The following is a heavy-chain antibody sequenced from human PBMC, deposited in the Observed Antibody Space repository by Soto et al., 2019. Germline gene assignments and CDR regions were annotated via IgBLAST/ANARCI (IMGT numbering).Heavy chain of an antibody. CDR2: IYSGGST. Sequence: GSLKLSCAASGFTVTSNYMSGVRQARRNRLELGSGIYSGGSTYYADSVKGRFTISRDNSKNTLYLKMNSLRAEDTPTYYCARDYRYCSGGSCYSGLWDQGTLVTVSS. J-gene: IGHJ4*03. CDR1: GFTVTSNY. CDR3: ARDYRYCSGGSCYSGL. V-gene: IGHV3-53*01. D-gene: IGHD2-15*01.